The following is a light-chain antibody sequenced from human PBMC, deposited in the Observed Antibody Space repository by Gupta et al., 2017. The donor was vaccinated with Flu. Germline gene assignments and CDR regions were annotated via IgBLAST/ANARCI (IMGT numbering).Light chain of an antibody. V-gene: IGLV1-44*01. Sequence: QSLLTPPPPSSGPPGQRVTTSCSGSNSNIGRHTLSCYQQLPGAAPKLIIQDDNQRPAGVPVRFSGSKAGTSASLTISGLQSEDEDDFYCATWDDSLNGPVFGGGTRLTVL. CDR1: NSNIGRHT. J-gene: IGLJ3*02. CDR3: ATWDDSLNGPV. CDR2: DDN.